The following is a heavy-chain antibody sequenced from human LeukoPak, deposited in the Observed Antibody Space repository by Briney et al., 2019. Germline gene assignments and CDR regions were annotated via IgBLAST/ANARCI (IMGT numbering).Heavy chain of an antibody. CDR1: GFTFSSYA. Sequence: GGSLRLSCAASGFTFSSYAMHWVRQAPGKGLEYVSAISSKGGSTYYANSVKGRFTISRDNSKNTLYLQMGSLRAEDMAVYYCARQRGLYDYWGQGTXVTVSS. D-gene: IGHD2-2*02. J-gene: IGHJ4*02. CDR2: ISSKGGST. CDR3: ARQRGLYDY. V-gene: IGHV3-64*01.